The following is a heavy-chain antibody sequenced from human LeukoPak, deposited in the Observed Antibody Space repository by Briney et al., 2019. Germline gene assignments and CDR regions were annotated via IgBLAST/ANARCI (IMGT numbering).Heavy chain of an antibody. V-gene: IGHV3-7*04. J-gene: IGHJ4*02. CDR1: GFTFSNYW. D-gene: IGHD2-15*01. Sequence: PGGSLRLSCTASGFTFSNYWMMWVRQAPGKGLEWVANINEDGSEKYYADSVEGRFTISRDNAKNSLYLQMNSLRADDTAVYYCAGGWVAATAVYWGQGTLVTVSS. CDR2: INEDGSEK. CDR3: AGGWVAATAVY.